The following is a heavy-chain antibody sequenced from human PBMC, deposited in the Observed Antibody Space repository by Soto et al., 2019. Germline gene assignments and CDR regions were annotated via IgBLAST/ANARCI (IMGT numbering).Heavy chain of an antibody. CDR1: GGTFSSYA. D-gene: IGHD5-12*01. J-gene: IGHJ6*02. V-gene: IGHV1-69*01. Sequence: QVQLVQSGAEVKKPGSSVKVSCKASGGTFSSYAISWVRQAPGQGLEWMGGVIPIFGTANYAQKFQGRVTIAADEATSIAYMELSSLRSEDTAVYYCAREIDMVAERAYYYYGMDVWGQGTTVTVSS. CDR3: AREIDMVAERAYYYYGMDV. CDR2: VIPIFGTA.